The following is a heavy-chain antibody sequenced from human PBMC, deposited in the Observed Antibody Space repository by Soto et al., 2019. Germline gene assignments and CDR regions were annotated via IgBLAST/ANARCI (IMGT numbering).Heavy chain of an antibody. CDR2: VWYDGSNK. J-gene: IGHJ4*02. V-gene: IGHV3-33*01. D-gene: IGHD4-17*01. CDR3: ARDHDYGDYFDY. Sequence: QVQLVESGGGVVQPGRSLRLSCAASGFTFSSYGMHWVRQAPGKGLEWVAVVWYDGSNKYYADSVKGRFTISRDNSKNTLYLQMNSLRAEDTAVYSCARDHDYGDYFDYWGQVTLVTFSS. CDR1: GFTFSSYG.